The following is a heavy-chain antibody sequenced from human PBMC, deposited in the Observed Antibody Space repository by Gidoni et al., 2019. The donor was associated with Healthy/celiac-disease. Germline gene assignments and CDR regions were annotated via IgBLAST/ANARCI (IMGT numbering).Heavy chain of an antibody. V-gene: IGHV3-21*01. Sequence: EVQLVESGGGLVKPGGSLRLSCAASGFTFSSYSMNWVRQAPGKGLEWVSSISSSSSYIYYADSVKGRFTISRDNAKNSLYLQMNSLRAEDTAVYYCARDWAAAMGWFDPWGQGTLVTVSS. CDR2: ISSSSSYI. D-gene: IGHD6-13*01. CDR3: ARDWAAAMGWFDP. CDR1: GFTFSSYS. J-gene: IGHJ5*02.